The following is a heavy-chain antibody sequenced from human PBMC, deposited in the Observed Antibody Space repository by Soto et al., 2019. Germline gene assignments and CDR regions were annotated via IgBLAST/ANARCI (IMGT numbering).Heavy chain of an antibody. CDR1: GFTFSDYG. V-gene: IGHV3-33*01. CDR2: IWHDGSKK. CDR3: ARDLFRSSSGYHDFEY. D-gene: IGHD3-22*01. Sequence: GGSLRLSCAASGFTFSDYGMHWVRQAPGKGLEWVALIWHDGSKKFYADSVKGRLTISRDTSKNTVYLQINSLRADDTAVYFCARDLFRSSSGYHDFEYWGQGTQVPVYS. J-gene: IGHJ4*02.